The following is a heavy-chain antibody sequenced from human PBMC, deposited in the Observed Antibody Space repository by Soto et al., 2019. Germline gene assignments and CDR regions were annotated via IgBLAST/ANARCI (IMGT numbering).Heavy chain of an antibody. CDR1: GFTFDDYA. J-gene: IGHJ4*02. CDR2: ISWNSGSI. Sequence: GGSLRLSCAASGFTFDDYAMHWVRQAPGKGLEWVSGISWNSGSIGYADSVKGRFTISRDNSKNTLYLQMNSLRAEDTSVYYCAKEGGLSGSYYISSSYYFDYWGQGT. D-gene: IGHD1-26*01. V-gene: IGHV3-9*01. CDR3: AKEGGLSGSYYISSSYYFDY.